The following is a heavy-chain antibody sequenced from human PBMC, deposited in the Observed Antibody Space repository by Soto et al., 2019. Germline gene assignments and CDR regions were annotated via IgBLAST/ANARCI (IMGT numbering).Heavy chain of an antibody. V-gene: IGHV4-61*01. Sequence: PSETLSLTCTVSGGSVSSGSYYWSWIRQPPGKGLEWIGYIYYSGSTNYSPSLESRVTISVDTSKNQFSLKLSSVTAADTAVYYCARVGQMATITWFDPWGQGTLVTVSS. D-gene: IGHD5-12*01. J-gene: IGHJ5*02. CDR2: IYYSGST. CDR1: GGSVSSGSYY. CDR3: ARVGQMATITWFDP.